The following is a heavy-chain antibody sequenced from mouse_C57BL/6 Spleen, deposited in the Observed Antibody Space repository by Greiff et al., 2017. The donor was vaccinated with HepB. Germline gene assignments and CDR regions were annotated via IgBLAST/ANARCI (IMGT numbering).Heavy chain of an antibody. V-gene: IGHV10-1*01. J-gene: IGHJ4*01. D-gene: IGHD1-1*01. CDR3: VRHPNYYGSSYDAMDY. CDR1: GFSFNTYA. CDR2: IRSKSNNYAT. Sequence: EVHLVESGGGLVQPQGSLKLSCAASGFSFNTYAMNWVRQAPGKGLEWVARIRSKSNNYATYYADSVKDRFTISRDDSESMLYLQMNNLKTEDTAMYYCVRHPNYYGSSYDAMDYWGQGTSVTVSS.